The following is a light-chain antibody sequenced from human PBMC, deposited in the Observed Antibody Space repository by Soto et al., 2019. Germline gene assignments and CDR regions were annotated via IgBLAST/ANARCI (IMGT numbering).Light chain of an antibody. CDR2: EGF. Sequence: QSVLTQPASGSGAPGQSITISCTGTSGDIGSDKLISWYQQHPGRAPKVIIYEGFKRPSGVSDRFSGSRSGNTASLTISGLRAEDEADYHCCSYTIDSTWVFGGGTKVTVL. CDR3: CSYTIDSTWV. V-gene: IGLV2-23*01. CDR1: SGDIGSDKL. J-gene: IGLJ3*02.